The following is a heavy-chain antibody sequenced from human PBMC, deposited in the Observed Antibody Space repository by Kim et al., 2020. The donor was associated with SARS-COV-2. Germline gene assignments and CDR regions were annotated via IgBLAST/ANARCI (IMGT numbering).Heavy chain of an antibody. J-gene: IGHJ5*02. CDR2: IYTSGST. Sequence: SETLSLTCTVSGGSISSGSYYWSWIRQPAGKGLEWIGRIYTSGSTNYNPSLKSRVTISVDTSKNQFSLKLSSVTAADTAVYYCARDRRGQFGPWGQGTLVTVSS. CDR1: GGSISSGSYY. CDR3: ARDRRGQFGP. V-gene: IGHV4-61*02. D-gene: IGHD3-16*01.